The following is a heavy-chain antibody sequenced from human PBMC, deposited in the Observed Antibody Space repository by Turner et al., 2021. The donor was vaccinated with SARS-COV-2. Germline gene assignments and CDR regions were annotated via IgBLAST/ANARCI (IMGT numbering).Heavy chain of an antibody. Sequence: EVQLVESGGGLIKPGRSLRLSCTASGFTFSAYTMVWFRQAPGKGVEWLGFIRKKGYGGATEYAASVKGRFTISRDDSKSIAYLQMSSLKTVDTAVYYCARSEDPYYADSSGYPDSWGQGTLVTVSS. J-gene: IGHJ4*02. D-gene: IGHD3-22*01. CDR2: IRKKGYGGAT. CDR3: ARSEDPYYADSSGYPDS. V-gene: IGHV3-49*05. CDR1: GFTFSAYT.